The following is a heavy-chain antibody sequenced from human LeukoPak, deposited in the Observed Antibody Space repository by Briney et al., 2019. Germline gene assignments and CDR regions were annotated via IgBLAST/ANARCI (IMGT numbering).Heavy chain of an antibody. J-gene: IGHJ4*02. CDR3: ARDLAPYGGNSDPEH. V-gene: IGHV1-46*01. Sequence: XGYRFSIYXXXXVRQAXGQGLXXXXIINPSGGDTSYAQKFQGRITMTRDTTTTTHYMELNSLTSEDTAVYYCARDLAPYGGNSDPEHWGQGTLVTVSA. D-gene: IGHD4-23*01. CDR2: INPSGGDT. CDR1: GYRFSIYX.